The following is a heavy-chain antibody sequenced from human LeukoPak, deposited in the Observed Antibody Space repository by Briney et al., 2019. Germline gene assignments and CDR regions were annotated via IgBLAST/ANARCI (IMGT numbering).Heavy chain of an antibody. D-gene: IGHD6-19*01. CDR3: AKAKAVAHAFDI. J-gene: IGHJ3*02. Sequence: PGGSLRLSCAASGFTFDDYAMHWVRQAPGRGLEWVSGISWNSGTVHSADSVKGRFTISRDNAKNSLYLQMNSLRAEDTALYYCAKAKAVAHAFDIWGQGTMVTVSS. CDR1: GFTFDDYA. CDR2: ISWNSGTV. V-gene: IGHV3-9*01.